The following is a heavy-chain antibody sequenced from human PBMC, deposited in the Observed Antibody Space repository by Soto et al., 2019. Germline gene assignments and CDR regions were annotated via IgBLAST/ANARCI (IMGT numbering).Heavy chain of an antibody. CDR3: AAGEPLNY. V-gene: IGHV3-33*01. D-gene: IGHD3-10*01. J-gene: IGHJ4*02. Sequence: QMQLVESGGGVVQPGRSLRLSCAASGFTFSNYGMHWVRQAPGKGLEWVAIIWYDGSNKYYADSVKGRFTISRDNSKNTVYLQMNSLRVEDTAMYYCAAGEPLNYRGQGTLVTVSS. CDR2: IWYDGSNK. CDR1: GFTFSNYG.